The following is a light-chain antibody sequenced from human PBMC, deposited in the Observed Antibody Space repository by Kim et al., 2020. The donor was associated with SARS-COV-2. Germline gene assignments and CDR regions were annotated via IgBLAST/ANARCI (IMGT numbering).Light chain of an antibody. CDR1: SLRSSY. CDR3: NSRDSNDNVV. CDR2: GKN. V-gene: IGLV3-19*01. Sequence: ALGQTARITCQGDSLRSSYATGDQQKQGQAPIVVIYGKNNRPPGIPDRFSGSSSGNTASLTITGTQAGDEADYYCNSRDSNDNVVFGGGTQLTVL. J-gene: IGLJ2*01.